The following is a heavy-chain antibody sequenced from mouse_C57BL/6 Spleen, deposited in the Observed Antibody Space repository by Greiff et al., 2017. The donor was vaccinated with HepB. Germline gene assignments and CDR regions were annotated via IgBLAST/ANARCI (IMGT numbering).Heavy chain of an antibody. V-gene: IGHV1-50*01. CDR2: IDPSDSYT. D-gene: IGHD2-3*01. CDR3: ARRRKLYDYFDY. Sequence: VQLQQSGAELVKPGASVKLSCKASGYTFTSYWMQWVKQRPGQGLEWIGEIDPSDSYTNYNQKFKGKATLTVDTSTSTAYMQLSSLTSEDSAVYYCARRRKLYDYFDYWGQGTTLTVSS. J-gene: IGHJ2*01. CDR1: GYTFTSYW.